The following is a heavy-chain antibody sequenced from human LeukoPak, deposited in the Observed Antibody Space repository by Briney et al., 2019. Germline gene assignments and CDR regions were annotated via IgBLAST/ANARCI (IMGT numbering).Heavy chain of an antibody. D-gene: IGHD6-13*01. V-gene: IGHV5-51*01. Sequence: GESLKISCKGSGYSFTTYWIGWVRQIPGKGLEWMGIIYPGDSHTMYSPSFRGQVTMSADKSISTAYLQWSSLKASDTAMYYCARLLGSSSSSWASFDYWGQGTLDTVSS. CDR3: ARLLGSSSSSWASFDY. CDR2: IYPGDSHT. CDR1: GYSFTTYW. J-gene: IGHJ4*02.